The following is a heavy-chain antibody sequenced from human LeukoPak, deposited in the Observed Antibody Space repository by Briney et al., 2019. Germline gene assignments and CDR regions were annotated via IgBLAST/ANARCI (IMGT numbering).Heavy chain of an antibody. CDR3: AKRPSDYGDYVSYFDY. CDR2: ISDDGRSK. V-gene: IGHV3-30*18. J-gene: IGHJ4*02. D-gene: IGHD4-17*01. Sequence: GGSLRLSCAASGFSFISYGMHWVRQAPGKGLEWVGVISDDGRSKDYADSVKGRFTISRDNSKDTLYLQMNSLRAEDTAEYYCAKRPSDYGDYVSYFDYWGLGTLVTVSS. CDR1: GFSFISYG.